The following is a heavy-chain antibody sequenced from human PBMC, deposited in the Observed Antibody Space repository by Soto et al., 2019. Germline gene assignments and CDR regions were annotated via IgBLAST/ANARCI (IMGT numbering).Heavy chain of an antibody. J-gene: IGHJ6*02. Sequence: ASVKVSCKASGYTFTSSYMHWVRQAPGQGLEWLGIINPSGGSTSYAQKFQGRVTMTRDTSTSTVYMELSSLRSEDTAVYYCARDEAYCGGDCYPDYYYYYCMVVWG. D-gene: IGHD2-21*02. CDR3: ARDEAYCGGDCYPDYYYYYCMVV. CDR2: INPSGGST. CDR1: GYTFTSSY. V-gene: IGHV1-46*01.